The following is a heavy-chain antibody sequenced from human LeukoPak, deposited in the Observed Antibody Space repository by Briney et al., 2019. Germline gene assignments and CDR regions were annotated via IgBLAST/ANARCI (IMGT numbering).Heavy chain of an antibody. Sequence: SETLSLTCAVYGGSFSANYWSWIRQPPGKGLEWIGEISHSGSTNYNPSLKSRVTISVDTSKNQFSLNLRSVTAADTAVYYCARDWGPWRNWFDPWGQGTLVTVSS. V-gene: IGHV4-34*01. J-gene: IGHJ5*02. D-gene: IGHD3-16*01. CDR2: ISHSGST. CDR1: GGSFSANY. CDR3: ARDWGPWRNWFDP.